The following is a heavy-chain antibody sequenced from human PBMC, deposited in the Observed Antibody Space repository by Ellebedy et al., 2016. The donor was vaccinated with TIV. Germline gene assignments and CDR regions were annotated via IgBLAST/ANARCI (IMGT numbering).Heavy chain of an antibody. J-gene: IGHJ4*02. CDR2: IYWDDDK. CDR3: AHRLGPSGRSWDVGFFDY. Sequence: SGPTVVKPTQTLTLTCTFSGFSLSTSGVGVGWIRQPPGKAPECLVLIYWDDDKRYNPSLRSRLTITKTTSNNAVVLTMSNMDTVDTATYYCAHRLGPSGRSWDVGFFDYWGQGALVTVSS. V-gene: IGHV2-5*02. D-gene: IGHD1-1*01. CDR1: GFSLSTSGVG.